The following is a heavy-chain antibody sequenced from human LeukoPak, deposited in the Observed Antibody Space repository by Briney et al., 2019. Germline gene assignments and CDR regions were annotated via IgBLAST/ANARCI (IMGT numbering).Heavy chain of an antibody. D-gene: IGHD3-10*01. J-gene: IGHJ4*02. CDR1: GFTFSDYY. V-gene: IGHV3-11*04. CDR3: ARDLANVWFGELYRKLFDY. Sequence: GGSLRLSCAASGFTFSDYYMSWIRQAPGTGLERVSYITSSDSTLYYAESVKGRFTISRDNDKNAVYLEMISLRAEGTAVYYGARDLANVWFGELYRKLFDYWGQGTLVTVSS. CDR2: ITSSDSTL.